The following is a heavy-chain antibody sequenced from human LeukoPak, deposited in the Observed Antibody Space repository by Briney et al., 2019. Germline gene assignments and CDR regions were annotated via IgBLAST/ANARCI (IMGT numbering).Heavy chain of an antibody. V-gene: IGHV1-2*02. CDR1: GYTFTGYY. CDR3: ARATPYFDY. Sequence: ASVKVSCKASGYTFTGYYMHWVRQAPGQGLDWMGWINLNSGVTNYAQKFQGRVTMTRDTSISTAYMELSRLRSDDAAVYYRARATPYFDYWGQGTLVTVSS. J-gene: IGHJ4*02. CDR2: INLNSGVT.